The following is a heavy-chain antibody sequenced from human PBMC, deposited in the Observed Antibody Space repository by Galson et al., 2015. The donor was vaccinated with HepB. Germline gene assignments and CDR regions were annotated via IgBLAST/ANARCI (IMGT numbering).Heavy chain of an antibody. CDR1: GYTFTSYY. V-gene: IGHV1-46*01. CDR3: ARDHGGGSLGVPPGMDV. CDR2: INPSGGST. D-gene: IGHD2-15*01. J-gene: IGHJ6*02. Sequence: SVKVSCRASGYTFTSYYMHWVRRAPGQGLEWMGLINPSGGSTNYAQKFQGRVTITADESTSTAYMELSSLRSEDTAVYYCARDHGGGSLGVPPGMDVWGQGTTVTVSS.